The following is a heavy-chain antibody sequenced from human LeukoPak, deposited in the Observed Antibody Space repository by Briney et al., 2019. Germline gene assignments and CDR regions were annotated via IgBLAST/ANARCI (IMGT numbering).Heavy chain of an antibody. V-gene: IGHV4-38-2*02. J-gene: IGHJ4*02. CDR2: IYHSGST. CDR3: ARAGGTSRNFFDY. D-gene: IGHD1-7*01. CDR1: GYSISSGFY. Sequence: SETLSLTCTVSGYSISSGFYWGWIRQPPGEGLECIGSIYHSGSTYYNPSLKSRVTISVDTSKNQFSLNLSSVTAADTAMYYCARAGGTSRNFFDYWGQGTLVTVSS.